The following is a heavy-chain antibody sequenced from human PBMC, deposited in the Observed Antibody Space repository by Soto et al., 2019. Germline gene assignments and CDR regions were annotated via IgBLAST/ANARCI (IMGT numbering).Heavy chain of an antibody. V-gene: IGHV3-11*01. CDR3: AVGSDIVPGYAKAFDY. Sequence: QVQLVESGGGLVKPGGSLRLSCAASGFTLSDHYMSWVRQVPGKGLEWVSYISCSGGNKYYADYVKGRFTISRDNAKNTLYLQMASLRAYDAAVYYCAVGSDIVPGYAKAFDYWGQGTLVTVSS. J-gene: IGHJ4*02. CDR1: GFTLSDHY. CDR2: ISCSGGNK. D-gene: IGHD3-9*01.